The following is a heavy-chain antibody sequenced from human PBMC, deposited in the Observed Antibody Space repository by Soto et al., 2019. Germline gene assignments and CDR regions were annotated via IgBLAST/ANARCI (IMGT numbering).Heavy chain of an antibody. CDR1: GFTFDDYA. J-gene: IGHJ5*02. V-gene: IGHV3-9*01. CDR3: AKSPGSSGSLDWFDP. CDR2: ISWNSGSI. D-gene: IGHD6-19*01. Sequence: GGSLRLSCAASGFTFDDYAMHWVRQAPGKGLEWVSGISWNSGSIGYADSVKGRFTISRDNAKNSLYLQMNSLRAEDTALYYCAKSPGSSGSLDWFDPWGQGTLVTVSS.